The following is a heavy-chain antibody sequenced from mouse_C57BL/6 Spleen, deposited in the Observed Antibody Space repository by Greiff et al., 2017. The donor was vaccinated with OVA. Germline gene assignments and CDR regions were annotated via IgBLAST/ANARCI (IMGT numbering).Heavy chain of an antibody. D-gene: IGHD3-3*01. CDR1: GYTFTDYY. J-gene: IGHJ2*01. V-gene: IGHV1-19*01. CDR2: INPYNGGT. CDR3: ARGGDVDY. Sequence: EVQLQQSGPVLVKPGASVKMSCKASGYTFTDYYMNWVKQSHGKSLEWIGVINPYNGGTSYNQKFKGKATLTVEKSSSTAYMELTSLTSEDSAVDYCARGGDVDYWGQGTTLTVSS.